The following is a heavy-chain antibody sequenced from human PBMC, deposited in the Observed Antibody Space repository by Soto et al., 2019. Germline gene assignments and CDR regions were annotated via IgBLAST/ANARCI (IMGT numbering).Heavy chain of an antibody. CDR3: ARDFGEAADGVVWFDP. CDR1: GGSISSYY. D-gene: IGHD6-13*01. V-gene: IGHV4-59*01. CDR2: IYYSGST. Sequence: TLSLTCTVSGGSISSYYWSWIRQPPWKGLEWIGYIYYSGSTNYNPSLKSRVTISVDTSKNQFSLKLSSVTAADKAVYYCARDFGEAADGVVWFDPWGQAKLVNVS. J-gene: IGHJ5*02.